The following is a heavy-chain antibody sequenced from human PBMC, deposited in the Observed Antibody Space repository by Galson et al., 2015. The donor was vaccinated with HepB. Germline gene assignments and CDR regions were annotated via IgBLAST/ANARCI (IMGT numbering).Heavy chain of an antibody. CDR1: GGSIFSSNYY. Sequence: SETLSLTCTVSGGSIFSSNYYWGWIRQPPGKGLEWIGSIYYSGSTYGNPSLESRVTLSIDTSKNQFSLKLSSVTAADTAMYYCARLEETYSVAYYRHHGMDVWGQGTSVTVSS. J-gene: IGHJ6*02. CDR2: IYYSGST. CDR3: ARLEETYSVAYYRHHGMDV. D-gene: IGHD2-15*01. V-gene: IGHV4-39*01.